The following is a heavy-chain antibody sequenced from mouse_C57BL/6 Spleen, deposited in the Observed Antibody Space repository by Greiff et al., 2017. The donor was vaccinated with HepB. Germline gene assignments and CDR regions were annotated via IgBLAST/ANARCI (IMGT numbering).Heavy chain of an antibody. CDR1: GFTFSDYY. Sequence: EVQRVESEGGLVQPGSSMKLSCTASGFTFSDYYMAWVRQVPEKGLEWVANINYDGSSTYYLDSLKSRFIISRDNAKNNLYLQMSSLKSEDTATYYCAREGDYYGSSYWYFDVWGTGTTVTVSS. V-gene: IGHV5-16*01. D-gene: IGHD1-1*01. CDR2: INYDGSST. J-gene: IGHJ1*03. CDR3: AREGDYYGSSYWYFDV.